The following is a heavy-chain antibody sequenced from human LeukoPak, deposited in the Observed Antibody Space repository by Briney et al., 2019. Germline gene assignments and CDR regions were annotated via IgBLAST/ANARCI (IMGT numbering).Heavy chain of an antibody. CDR1: GYTFTGYY. CDR3: ARNHDSTGYPLITY. J-gene: IGHJ4*02. Sequence: ASVKVSCKASGYTFTGYYMHWVRQAPGRGLEWMGWINPNSGGTNYAQKFQGRVTTTRDTSISTAYMELSRLRSDDTAVYYCARNHDSTGYPLITYWGQGTLVTVSS. D-gene: IGHD3-22*01. CDR2: INPNSGGT. V-gene: IGHV1-2*02.